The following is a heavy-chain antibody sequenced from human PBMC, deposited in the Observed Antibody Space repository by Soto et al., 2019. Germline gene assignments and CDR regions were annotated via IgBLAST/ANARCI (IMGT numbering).Heavy chain of an antibody. CDR3: AKAEPYCSGGSCYSDV. CDR1: GFTFSSYA. J-gene: IGHJ4*02. CDR2: ISGSGGST. D-gene: IGHD2-15*01. Sequence: EVQLLESGGGLVQPGGSLRLSCAASGFTFSSYAMSWVRQAPGKGLEWVSAISGSGGSTYYADSVKGRFTISRDNSKKTLYLQMNSLRAEDTAVYYCAKAEPYCSGGSCYSDVWGQGTLVTVSS. V-gene: IGHV3-23*01.